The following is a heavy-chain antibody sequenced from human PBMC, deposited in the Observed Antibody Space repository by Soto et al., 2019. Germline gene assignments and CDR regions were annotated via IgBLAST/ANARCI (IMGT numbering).Heavy chain of an antibody. J-gene: IGHJ5*02. CDR2: IWNDGSKQ. V-gene: IGHV3-33*01. CDR3: ARDDDYEANAIDL. CDR1: GFTFSRYG. Sequence: QVQLVESGGGVVQPGRSLRLSCVASGFTFSRYGMHWVRQAPGKGLEWVAVIWNDGSKQVYDDSVKGRFTISRDNYKNTLYREMDSLRDEDTSVYYCARDDDYEANAIDLWGEGNLVTVSS. D-gene: IGHD4-17*01.